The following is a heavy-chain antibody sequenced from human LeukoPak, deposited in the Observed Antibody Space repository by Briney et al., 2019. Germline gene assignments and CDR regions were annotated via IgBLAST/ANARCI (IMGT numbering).Heavy chain of an antibody. J-gene: IGHJ4*02. Sequence: GESLKISCKGSGNRFATYWIGWVRQMPGKGLERMGIIYLGDSDTRYSPSFQGQVTISADKSISTAYLQWSSLKASDTAMYYCAKGQWLEYYFDYWGQGTLVTVSS. D-gene: IGHD6-19*01. CDR2: IYLGDSDT. V-gene: IGHV5-51*01. CDR1: GNRFATYW. CDR3: AKGQWLEYYFDY.